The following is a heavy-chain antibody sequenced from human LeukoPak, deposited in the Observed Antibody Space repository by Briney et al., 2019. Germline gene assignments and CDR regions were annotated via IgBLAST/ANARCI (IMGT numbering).Heavy chain of an antibody. CDR1: GYTFTSYD. V-gene: IGHV1-18*01. Sequence: ASVKVSCKASGYTFTSYDINWVRQATGQGLEWMGWMNPNSGGTNYAQKLQGRVTMATDTSTSTAYMELRSLRSDDTALYYCARDGGTYSSGWYSNNWFDPWGQGTLVTVSS. CDR3: ARDGGTYSSGWYSNNWFDP. D-gene: IGHD6-19*01. CDR2: MNPNSGGT. J-gene: IGHJ5*02.